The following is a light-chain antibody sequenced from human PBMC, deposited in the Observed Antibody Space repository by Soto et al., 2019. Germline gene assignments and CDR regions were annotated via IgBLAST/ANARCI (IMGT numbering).Light chain of an antibody. CDR1: TSDVGGYDV. V-gene: IGLV2-23*02. J-gene: IGLJ3*02. CDR2: EVN. CDR3: CAFAGSSTFWV. Sequence: QSALTQPASVSGSPGQSITISCSGTTSDVGGYDVVSWYQQHPGKAPKLMIFEVNQRPSGVSDRFSGSKSGNTASLTISGLQARDEADYYCCAFAGSSTFWVFGGGTKVTVL.